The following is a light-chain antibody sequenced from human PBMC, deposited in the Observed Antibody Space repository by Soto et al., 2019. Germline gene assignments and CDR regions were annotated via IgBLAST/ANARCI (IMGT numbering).Light chain of an antibody. CDR1: SSEVGGYNY. CDR2: QVS. V-gene: IGLV2-14*01. J-gene: IGLJ1*01. Sequence: QSVLTHPASVSGSPGQSITISCTGTSSEVGGYNYVSWYQQHPGKAPQLMIYQVSNRPSGVYNRFSGSKSGNTASLTSSGLQGEDEADYYCSSYTSRSIDDVFGTGTKVTVL. CDR3: SSYTSRSIDDV.